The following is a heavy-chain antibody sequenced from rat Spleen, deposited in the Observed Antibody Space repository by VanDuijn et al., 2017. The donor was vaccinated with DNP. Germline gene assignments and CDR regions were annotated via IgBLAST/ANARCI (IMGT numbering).Heavy chain of an antibody. CDR3: LKHLDA. CDR2: LTSSADVT. J-gene: IGHJ4*01. V-gene: IGHV5S23*01. CDR1: GFTFSDYA. Sequence: EVQLVESGGGLVQPGNSLKLSCAASGFTFSDYAMAWVRQSPKKGLEWVASLTSSADVTYYSASVKGRFTISRDNAKSTLYLQMNSLRSEDTATYYCLKHLDAWGQGTSVTVSS.